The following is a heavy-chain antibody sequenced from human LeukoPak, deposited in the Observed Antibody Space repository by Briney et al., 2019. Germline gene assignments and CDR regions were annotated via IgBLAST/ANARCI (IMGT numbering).Heavy chain of an antibody. V-gene: IGHV3-30*04. CDR3: ARSEYGDYAGSYYYGMDV. D-gene: IGHD4-17*01. J-gene: IGHJ6*02. CDR2: ISYDGSNK. CDR1: GFTFSSYA. Sequence: GGSLRLSCAASGFTFSSYAMHWVRQAPGKGLGWVAVISYDGSNKYYADSVKGRFTISRDNSKNTLYLQMNSLRAEDTAVYYCARSEYGDYAGSYYYGMDVWGQGTTVTVSS.